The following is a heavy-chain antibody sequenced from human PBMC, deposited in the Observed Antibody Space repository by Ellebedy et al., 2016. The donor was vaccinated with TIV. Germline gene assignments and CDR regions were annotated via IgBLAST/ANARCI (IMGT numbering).Heavy chain of an antibody. CDR1: GFTFNSYW. D-gene: IGHD3-22*01. V-gene: IGHV3-7*03. CDR2: INQDGSRI. CDR3: VRDGAYGDYSPGYYGMDV. Sequence: GGSLRLSCAASGFTFNSYWMSWVRQAPGKGLEWVANINQDGSRIYYVDSVKGRLTISRDNAKTSVYLRMNTLRVEDTAVYHCVRDGAYGDYSPGYYGMDVWGQGTTVTVSS. J-gene: IGHJ6*02.